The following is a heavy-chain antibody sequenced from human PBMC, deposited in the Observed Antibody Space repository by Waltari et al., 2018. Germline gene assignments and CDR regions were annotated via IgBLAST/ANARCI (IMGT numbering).Heavy chain of an antibody. V-gene: IGHV4-61*09. CDR1: GGSIRRGSYY. J-gene: IGHJ4*02. Sequence: QVQLQESGPGFVKPSQTLSLTCTVSGGSIRRGSYYWRWIRQPAGKGLEWIGYIYTSGSTNYNPSLKSRVTISVDTSKNQFSLKLSSVTAADTAVYYCASDSSSSPYYFDYWGQGTLVTVSS. CDR3: ASDSSSSPYYFDY. CDR2: IYTSGST. D-gene: IGHD6-13*01.